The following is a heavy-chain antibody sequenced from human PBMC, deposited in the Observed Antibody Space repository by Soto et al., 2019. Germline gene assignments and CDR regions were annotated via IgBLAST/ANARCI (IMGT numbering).Heavy chain of an antibody. D-gene: IGHD1-7*01. CDR2: IWYDGSNK. J-gene: IGHJ4*02. V-gene: IGHV3-33*01. CDR3: TRDNWNYGGGDY. Sequence: QVQLVESGGGVVQPGRSLRLSCAASGVSFSSYGMHWVRQAPGKGLEWVAVIWYDGSNKYYADSVKGRFTISRDNSKNTLYLQMNSLRAEDTAVYYCTRDNWNYGGGDYWGQGTLVTVSS. CDR1: GVSFSSYG.